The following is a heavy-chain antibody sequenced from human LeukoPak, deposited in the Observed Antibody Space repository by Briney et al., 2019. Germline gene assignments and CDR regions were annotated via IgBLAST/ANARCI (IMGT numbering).Heavy chain of an antibody. Sequence: PSETLSLTCTVSGGSISSSSYYWGWIRQPPGKGLEWIGSIYYSGSTYYNPSLKSRVTISVDTSKNQFSLKLSSVTAADTAVYYCARGAIYCSSTSCYLNWFDPWGQGTLVTVSS. CDR1: GGSISSSSYY. D-gene: IGHD2-2*01. CDR3: ARGAIYCSSTSCYLNWFDP. J-gene: IGHJ5*02. V-gene: IGHV4-39*01. CDR2: IYYSGST.